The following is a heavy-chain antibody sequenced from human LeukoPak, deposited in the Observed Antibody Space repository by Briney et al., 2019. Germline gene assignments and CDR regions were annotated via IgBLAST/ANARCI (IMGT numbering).Heavy chain of an antibody. CDR2: IYYSGNT. Sequence: SQTLSLTCTVSGGSISSGDYYWSWIRQPPGKGLEWLGYIYYSGNTYYNPSLNSRVTMSVETSKNQVSLKLSSVTAADTAVYYCARGAHSYNWRHFDYWGQGTLVTVSS. V-gene: IGHV4-30-4*01. J-gene: IGHJ4*02. CDR3: ARGAHSYNWRHFDY. CDR1: GGSISSGDYY. D-gene: IGHD1-1*01.